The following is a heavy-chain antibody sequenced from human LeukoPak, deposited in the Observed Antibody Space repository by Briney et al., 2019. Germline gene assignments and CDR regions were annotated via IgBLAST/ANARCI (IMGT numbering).Heavy chain of an antibody. CDR1: GYTLTELS. V-gene: IGHV1-24*01. J-gene: IGHJ4*02. CDR2: FDPEDGET. D-gene: IGHD5-12*01. CDR3: ATVPVPLYSGYDPFYFDY. Sequence: ASVKVSCKVSGYTLTELSMHWVRQAPGEGLEWMGGFDPEDGETIYAQKFQGRVTMTEDTSTDTAYMELSSLRSEDTAVYYCATVPVPLYSGYDPFYFDYWGQGTLVTVSS.